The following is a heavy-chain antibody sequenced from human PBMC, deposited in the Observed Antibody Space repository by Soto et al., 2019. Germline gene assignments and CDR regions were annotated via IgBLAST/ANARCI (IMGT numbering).Heavy chain of an antibody. CDR3: ARIREDYGGNYYYYGMDV. Sequence: QVTLKESGPVLVKPTETLTLTCTVSGFSLSNARMGVSWIRQPPGKALEWLAHIFSNDEKSYSTSLKSRLTISKDTSKSQVVLTMTNMDPVDTATYYCARIREDYGGNYYYYGMDVWGQGTTVTVSS. J-gene: IGHJ6*02. CDR1: GFSLSNARMG. D-gene: IGHD4-17*01. V-gene: IGHV2-26*01. CDR2: IFSNDEK.